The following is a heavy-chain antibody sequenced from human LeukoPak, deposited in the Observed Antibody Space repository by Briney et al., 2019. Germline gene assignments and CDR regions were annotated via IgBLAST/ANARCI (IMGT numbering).Heavy chain of an antibody. V-gene: IGHV4-61*05. J-gene: IGHJ4*02. D-gene: IGHD6-6*01. CDR3: ARHGDSSSYYFDY. CDR2: VYYSGNT. CDR1: GGSISSSSYY. Sequence: SETLSLTCTVSGGSISSSSYYWSWIRQPPGKGLEWIGYVYYSGNTKYNPSLKSRVTMSVDTSKNQFSLRLSSVTARDTAVYYCARHGDSSSYYFDYWGQGTLVTVSS.